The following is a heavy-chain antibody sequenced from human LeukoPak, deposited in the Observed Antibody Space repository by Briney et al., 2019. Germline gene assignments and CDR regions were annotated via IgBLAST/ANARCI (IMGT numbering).Heavy chain of an antibody. CDR3: ARSNLVAGLVVGAPDY. Sequence: PSETLSLTCTVSGASISGSGYYWGWIRQPPGKGLEWIGSIYSSGSTYYNASLQSRVTISIETSKNQISLRLNSVTAADTAMYYCARSNLVAGLVVGAPDYWGQGTLVTVSS. D-gene: IGHD1-26*01. CDR2: IYSSGST. J-gene: IGHJ4*02. CDR1: GASISGSGYY. V-gene: IGHV4-39*01.